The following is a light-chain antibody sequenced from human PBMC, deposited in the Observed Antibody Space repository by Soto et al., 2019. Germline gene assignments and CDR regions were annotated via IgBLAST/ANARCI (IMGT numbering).Light chain of an antibody. CDR1: QSIKTW. V-gene: IGKV1-5*01. CDR2: DAS. Sequence: QLTQSPPALSASVGERVTTPCRASQSIKTWLAWYQRKPGKAPNLLIYDASSLQSGVPSRFSGSGSGTEFTLTISSLQPEDSATYYCQQYESYPCTFGEGTKVDI. CDR3: QQYESYPCT. J-gene: IGKJ1*01.